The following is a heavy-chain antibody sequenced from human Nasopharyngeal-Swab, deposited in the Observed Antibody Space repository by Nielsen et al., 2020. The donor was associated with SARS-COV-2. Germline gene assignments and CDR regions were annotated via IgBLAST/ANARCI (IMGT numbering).Heavy chain of an antibody. Sequence: GSLRLSCTASGCPISSYYWSWIRQPPGKGLEWIGYIYYSGSTNYNPSLKSRVTISVDTSKNQFSLKLSSVTAADTAVYYCARAGGGSYTTYYYYGMDVWGQGTTVTVSS. CDR1: GCPISSYY. D-gene: IGHD1-26*01. CDR2: IYYSGST. J-gene: IGHJ6*02. CDR3: ARAGGGSYTTYYYYGMDV. V-gene: IGHV4-59*01.